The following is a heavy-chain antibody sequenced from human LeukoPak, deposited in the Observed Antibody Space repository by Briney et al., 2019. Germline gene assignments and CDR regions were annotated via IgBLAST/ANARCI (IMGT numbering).Heavy chain of an antibody. D-gene: IGHD2-15*01. J-gene: IGHJ4*02. CDR3: ARDYTYCSGSRCYDRFDY. CDR2: ISSSGSTI. V-gene: IGHV3-11*04. CDR1: GFTFSDYY. Sequence: GSLRLSCAASGFTFSDYYMSWIRQAPGKGLEWVSYISSSGSTIYYADSVKGRFTISRDNAKNSLYLQMNSLTAEDTAVYYCARDYTYCSGSRCYDRFDYWGQGIRVTVSS.